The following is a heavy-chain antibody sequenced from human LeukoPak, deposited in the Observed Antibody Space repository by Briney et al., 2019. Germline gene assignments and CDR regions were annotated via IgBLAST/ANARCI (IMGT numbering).Heavy chain of an antibody. CDR1: GYTFTGHY. D-gene: IGHD2-21*02. CDR3: ARDHGLAYCGGDCYPNNWFDP. J-gene: IGHJ5*02. CDR2: INPNSGGT. V-gene: IGHV1-2*02. Sequence: ASVKVSCKASGYTFTGHYMHWVRQAPGQGLEWMGWINPNSGGTNYAQKFQGRVTMTRDTSITTAYMELSRLKSDDTAVYYCARDHGLAYCGGDCYPNNWFDPWGQGTLVTVSS.